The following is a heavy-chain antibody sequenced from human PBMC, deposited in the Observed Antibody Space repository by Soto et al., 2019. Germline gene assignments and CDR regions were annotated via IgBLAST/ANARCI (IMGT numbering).Heavy chain of an antibody. CDR2: MNPNSGNT. V-gene: IGHV1-8*01. J-gene: IGHJ5*02. Sequence: ASVKVSCKASGYTFTSHDINWVRQATGQGLEWMGWMNPNSGNTGYAQKFQGRVTMTRNTSISTAYMELSSLRSEDTAVYYCARGQGLLLEWSRNWFDPWGQGTLVTVSS. CDR3: ARGQGLLLEWSRNWFDP. CDR1: GYTFTSHD. D-gene: IGHD3-3*01.